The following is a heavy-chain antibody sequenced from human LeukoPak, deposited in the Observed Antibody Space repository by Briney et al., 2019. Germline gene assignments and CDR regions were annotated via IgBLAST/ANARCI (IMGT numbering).Heavy chain of an antibody. D-gene: IGHD6-13*01. V-gene: IGHV4-61*08. J-gene: IGHJ4*02. Sequence: SQTLSLTCTVSGGSISSGDYYWSWIRQPPGKGLEWIGYIYYSGSTSYNPSLKSRVTISVDTSKNQFSLKLSSVTAADTAVYYCARDAYSSSWYDYWGQGTLVTVSS. CDR2: IYYSGST. CDR3: ARDAYSSSWYDY. CDR1: GGSISSGDYY.